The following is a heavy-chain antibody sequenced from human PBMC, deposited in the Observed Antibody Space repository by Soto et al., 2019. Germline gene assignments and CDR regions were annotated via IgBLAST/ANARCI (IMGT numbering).Heavy chain of an antibody. Sequence: QITLKESGPTQVKPTQTLTLTCSFSGFSLNTDGEGVGWVRQPPGEALEWLALIYWDDDERYSPSLKTRLTITKHPSKNQVFLIMTNMDPVDTATYYCAHSRNRITEDAQVGDFDYWGQGTLVTVSS. J-gene: IGHJ4*02. V-gene: IGHV2-5*02. CDR1: GFSLNTDGEG. D-gene: IGHD1-20*01. CDR2: IYWDDDE. CDR3: AHSRNRITEDAQVGDFDY.